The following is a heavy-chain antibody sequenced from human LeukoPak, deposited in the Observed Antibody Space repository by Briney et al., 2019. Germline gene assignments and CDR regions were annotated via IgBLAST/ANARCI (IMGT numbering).Heavy chain of an antibody. CDR2: IYWDDDK. CDR1: GFLLSTSGVG. D-gene: IGHD2-15*01. CDR3: AHSGHCAGGTCYSDY. J-gene: IGHJ4*02. Sequence: VSGPTLVNPTQTLTLTCTFSGFLLSTSGVGVGWIRQPPGKALVWLALIYWDDDKRYSPSLKSRLSISKDTSKNQVVLTMTNMDPVDTGTYYCAHSGHCAGGTCYSDYWGQGTLVTVSS. V-gene: IGHV2-5*02.